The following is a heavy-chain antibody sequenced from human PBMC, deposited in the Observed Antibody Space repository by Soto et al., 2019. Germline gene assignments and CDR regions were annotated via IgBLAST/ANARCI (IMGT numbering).Heavy chain of an antibody. CDR1: GFTFSSYP. Sequence: QVQLVESGGGVVQPGRSLRLSCAASGFTFSSYPIHWVRQAPGKGLEWVAIISYDGRNKYYADSVKGRFTISRDNSKNXLXLXXNSLRAEDTAVYYCARGKDDIVLIPAATRVGYFDYWGQGTLVTVSS. D-gene: IGHD2-2*01. CDR3: ARGKDDIVLIPAATRVGYFDY. J-gene: IGHJ4*02. V-gene: IGHV3-30-3*01. CDR2: ISYDGRNK.